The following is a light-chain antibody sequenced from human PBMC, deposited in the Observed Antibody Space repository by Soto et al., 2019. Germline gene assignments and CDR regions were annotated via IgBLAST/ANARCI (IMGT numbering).Light chain of an antibody. CDR2: EVS. J-gene: IGLJ2*01. V-gene: IGLV2-14*01. CDR3: SSYTSRSTLVV. Sequence: QSALTQPASVSGSPGQSITISCTGTSSDVGGYHAVSWYQQHPGKAPKLMIYEVSNRPSGVSNRFSGSKSGNTASLTISGLQAEDEADYYCSSYTSRSTLVVFGGGTKVTVL. CDR1: SSDVGGYHA.